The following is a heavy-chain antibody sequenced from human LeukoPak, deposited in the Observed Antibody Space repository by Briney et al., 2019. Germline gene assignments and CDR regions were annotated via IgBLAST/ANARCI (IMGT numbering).Heavy chain of an antibody. CDR3: TSQTYYYDSSGYYYHDY. CDR1: GFTFSNAW. D-gene: IGHD3-22*01. Sequence: GGSLRLSCAASGFTFSNAWMSWVRQAPGKGLELVGRIKSKTDGGTTDYAAPVKGRFTISRDDSKNTLYLQMNSLKTEDTAVYYCTSQTYYYDSSGYYYHDYWGQGTLVTVSS. CDR2: IKSKTDGGTT. V-gene: IGHV3-15*01. J-gene: IGHJ4*02.